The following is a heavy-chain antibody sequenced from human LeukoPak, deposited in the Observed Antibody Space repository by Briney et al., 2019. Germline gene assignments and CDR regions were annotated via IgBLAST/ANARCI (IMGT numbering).Heavy chain of an antibody. CDR3: AKDRAGAVAGQYYYGMDV. J-gene: IGHJ6*02. D-gene: IGHD6-19*01. CDR2: ISYDGSNK. CDR1: GFTFSSYG. V-gene: IGHV3-30*18. Sequence: GRSLTLSCAPSGFTFSSYGMHWVRQAPGKGLEWVAVISYDGSNKYYADSVKGRFTISRDNSKNTLYLQMNSLRAEDTAVYYCAKDRAGAVAGQYYYGMDVWGQGTTVTVSS.